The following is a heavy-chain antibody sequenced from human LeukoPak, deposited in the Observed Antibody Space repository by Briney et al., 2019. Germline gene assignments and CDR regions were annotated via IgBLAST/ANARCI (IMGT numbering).Heavy chain of an antibody. J-gene: IGHJ3*02. Sequence: KPSETLSLTCTVSGGSVSSSSYYWGWIRQPPGKGLEWIGSIYYSGSTYYNPSLKSRVTISVDTSKNQFSLKLSSVTAADTAVYYCASVGIFGVVTHDAFDIWGQGTMVTDSS. CDR2: IYYSGST. CDR1: GGSVSSSSYY. D-gene: IGHD3-3*02. V-gene: IGHV4-39*01. CDR3: ASVGIFGVVTHDAFDI.